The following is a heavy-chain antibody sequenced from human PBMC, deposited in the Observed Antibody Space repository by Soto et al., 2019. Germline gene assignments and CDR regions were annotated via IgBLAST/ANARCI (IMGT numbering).Heavy chain of an antibody. J-gene: IGHJ6*02. CDR2: TYYRSKWYN. Sequence: PSQTLSLTCAISGDSVSSNSAAWNWIRQSPSRGLEWLGRTYYRSKWYNDYAVSVKSRITINPDTSKNQFSLQLNSVTPEDTAVYYCARSGKVSEYSSSWYPPTPYYYYYGMEVWGQGTTVTVSS. V-gene: IGHV6-1*01. CDR1: GDSVSSNSAA. D-gene: IGHD6-13*01. CDR3: ARSGKVSEYSSSWYPPTPYYYYYGMEV.